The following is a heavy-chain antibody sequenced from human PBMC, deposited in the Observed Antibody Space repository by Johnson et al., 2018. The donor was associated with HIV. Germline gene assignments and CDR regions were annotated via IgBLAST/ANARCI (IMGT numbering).Heavy chain of an antibody. Sequence: MQLVESGGGLVQPGGSLRISCVASGFKLYEYDVSWVRQVPGKGLEWVSLIYSGGRTYYTDSVQGRFTISRDNAKNTPYLQMNSLRAEDTAVYYCARDRYYYGSGSRDAFDIWGQGTMVTVSS. CDR3: ARDRYYYGSGSRDAFDI. CDR2: IYSGGRT. D-gene: IGHD3-10*01. J-gene: IGHJ3*02. V-gene: IGHV3-66*02. CDR1: GFKLYEYD.